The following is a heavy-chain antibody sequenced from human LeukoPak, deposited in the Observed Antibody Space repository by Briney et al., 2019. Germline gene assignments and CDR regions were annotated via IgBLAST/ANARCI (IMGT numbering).Heavy chain of an antibody. CDR3: ARERLRYFDWPYYYGMDV. Sequence: QPGGSLRLSCAASGFTFDDYAMHWVRQAPGKGLEWVSGISWNSGSIGYADSVKGRFTISRDNAKNTLYLQMNSLRAEDTAVYYCARERLRYFDWPYYYGMDVWGQGTTVTVSS. J-gene: IGHJ6*02. D-gene: IGHD3-9*01. CDR2: ISWNSGSI. CDR1: GFTFDDYA. V-gene: IGHV3-9*01.